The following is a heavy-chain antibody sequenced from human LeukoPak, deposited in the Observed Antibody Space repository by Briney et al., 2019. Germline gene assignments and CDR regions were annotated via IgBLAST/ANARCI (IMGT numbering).Heavy chain of an antibody. J-gene: IGHJ4*02. Sequence: SETLSLTCAVYGGSFSGYYWSWIRQPAGKGLEWIGRIYTSGSTNYNPSLKSRVTISVDKSKNQFSLKLSSVTAADTAVYYCARTRDSSGWYYFDYWGQGTLVTVSS. V-gene: IGHV4-59*10. D-gene: IGHD6-19*01. CDR2: IYTSGST. CDR3: ARTRDSSGWYYFDY. CDR1: GGSFSGYY.